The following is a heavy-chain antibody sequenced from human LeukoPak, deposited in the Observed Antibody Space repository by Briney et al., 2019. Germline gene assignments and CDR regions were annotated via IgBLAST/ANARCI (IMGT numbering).Heavy chain of an antibody. J-gene: IGHJ3*02. CDR2: INGDALTA. CDR3: AKDNPNWGSFDI. D-gene: IGHD3-16*01. V-gene: IGHV3-43*02. CDR1: GFTFGDYS. Sequence: GGSLRLSCAASGFTFGDYSMHWVRQTPGKGLEWVSLINGDALTAHYGDSVRGRFTISRNNSKNSLYLQMNSLRPEDTALYYCAKDNPNWGSFDIWGQGIMVTVSS.